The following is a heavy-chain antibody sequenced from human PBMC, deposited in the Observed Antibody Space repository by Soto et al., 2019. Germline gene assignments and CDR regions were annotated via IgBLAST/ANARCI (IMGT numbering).Heavy chain of an antibody. D-gene: IGHD2-15*01. CDR1: GFRFSSRA. J-gene: IGHJ5*02. CDR2: ISGSGTIT. V-gene: IGHV3-23*01. CDR3: AEWARFCSGADCRA. Sequence: EVQLLESGGGLIQPGGSLRLSCAASGFRFSSRAMSWVRQAPGKGLGWVSAISGSGTITYDADPLKGRLTISRDTSKNSLYLQVNGLRADDTAVYYCAEWARFCSGADCRAWGQGTLVTVSS.